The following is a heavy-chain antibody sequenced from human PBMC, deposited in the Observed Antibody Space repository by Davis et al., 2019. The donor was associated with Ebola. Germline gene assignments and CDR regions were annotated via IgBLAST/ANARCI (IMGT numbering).Heavy chain of an antibody. CDR2: IRQDGSET. V-gene: IGHV3-7*01. Sequence: GESPNTPCASSGFTLSSYWMTWVRQAPGKGLEWVASIRQDGSETHYVDSVKGRFTISRDNAKNLMYLQLNGLRGEDTAVYYCASLHDSGYVSDYWGQGTLVTVSS. CDR3: ASLHDSGYVSDY. D-gene: IGHD5-12*01. CDR1: GFTLSSYW. J-gene: IGHJ4*02.